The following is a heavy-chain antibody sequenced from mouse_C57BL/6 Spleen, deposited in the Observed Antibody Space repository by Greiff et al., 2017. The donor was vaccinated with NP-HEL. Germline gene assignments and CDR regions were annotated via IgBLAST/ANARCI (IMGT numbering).Heavy chain of an antibody. CDR3: ARMDYDEGAY. J-gene: IGHJ2*01. CDR2: IDPSDSYT. V-gene: IGHV1-69*01. CDR1: GYTFTSYW. Sequence: QVQLQQPGAELVMPGASVKLSCKASGYTFTSYWMPWVKQRPGQGLEWIGEIDPSDSYTNYNQKFKGKSTLTVDKSSSTAYMQLSSLTSEDSAVYYCARMDYDEGAYWGQGTTLTVSS. D-gene: IGHD2-4*01.